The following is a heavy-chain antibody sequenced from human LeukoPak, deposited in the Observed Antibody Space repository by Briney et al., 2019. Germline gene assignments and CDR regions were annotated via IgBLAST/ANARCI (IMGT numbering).Heavy chain of an antibody. CDR3: ARDMGGWFYFDY. Sequence: PGGSLRLSCAASGFTFSNYDMNWVRQAPGKGLEWVSCISSSGGTIYYADSFKGRFTISRDNAKDSLYLQMNSLGAEDTAVYYCARDMGGWFYFDYWGQGTLVTVSS. CDR1: GFTFSNYD. D-gene: IGHD6-19*01. J-gene: IGHJ4*02. V-gene: IGHV3-48*03. CDR2: ISSSGGTI.